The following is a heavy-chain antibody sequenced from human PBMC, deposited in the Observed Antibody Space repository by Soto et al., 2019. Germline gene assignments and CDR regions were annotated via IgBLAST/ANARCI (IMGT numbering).Heavy chain of an antibody. D-gene: IGHD6-6*01. V-gene: IGHV4-34*01. CDR3: ARSLAARAYYGMDV. Sequence: SETLSLTCAVYGGSFSGYYWSWIRQPPGKGLEWIGEINHSGSTNYNPSLKSRVTISVDTSKNQFSLKLSSVTAADTAVYYCARSLAARAYYGMDVWGQGTTVTV. J-gene: IGHJ6*02. CDR1: GGSFSGYY. CDR2: INHSGST.